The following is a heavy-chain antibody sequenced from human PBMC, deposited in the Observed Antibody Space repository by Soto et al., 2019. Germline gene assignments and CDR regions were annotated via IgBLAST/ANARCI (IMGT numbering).Heavy chain of an antibody. CDR1: GGSINDYY. CDR2: IYYSGSA. CDR3: AREGYSYGSGSVYYGMDV. Sequence: SETLSLTCNVSGGSINDYYWTWIRQPPRKGLEWIGYIYYSGSAYYNPSLKSRVTIPVDTSKNQFSLKLSSVTAADTAVYYCAREGYSYGSGSVYYGMDVWGQGTTVTVSS. D-gene: IGHD3-10*01. J-gene: IGHJ6*02. V-gene: IGHV4-59*01.